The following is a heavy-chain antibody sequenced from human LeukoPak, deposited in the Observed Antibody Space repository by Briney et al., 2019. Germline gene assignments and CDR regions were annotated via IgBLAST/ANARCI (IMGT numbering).Heavy chain of an antibody. CDR2: ISGSGGST. V-gene: IGHV3-23*01. J-gene: IGHJ4*02. CDR1: GFTFSSYA. Sequence: HTGGSLRLSCAASGFTFSSYAMSWVRQAPGKGLEWVSAISGSGGSTYYADSVKGRFTISRDNAKNSLYLQMNSLRAEDTAVYYCAKDTPFGGNWGQGTLVTVSS. D-gene: IGHD1-26*01. CDR3: AKDTPFGGN.